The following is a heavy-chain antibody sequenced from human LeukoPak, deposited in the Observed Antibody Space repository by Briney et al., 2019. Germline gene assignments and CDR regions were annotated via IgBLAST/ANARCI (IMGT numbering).Heavy chain of an antibody. D-gene: IGHD2/OR15-2a*01. CDR2: IYSGGST. V-gene: IGHV3-53*01. CDR1: GFTVSRNY. J-gene: IGHJ4*02. Sequence: QTGGSLRLSCAASGFTVSRNYMSWVRQAPGKGLEWVSVIYSGGSTYYADSVKGRFTISRDNSKNTLYLQMNSLRAEDTAVYYCARVLIGQEFDYWGQGTLVTVSS. CDR3: ARVLIGQEFDY.